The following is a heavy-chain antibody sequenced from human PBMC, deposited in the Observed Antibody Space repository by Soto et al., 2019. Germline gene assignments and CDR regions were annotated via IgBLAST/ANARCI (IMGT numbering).Heavy chain of an antibody. J-gene: IGHJ3*02. CDR3: ARGLAVGLWFGESKHDAFDI. V-gene: IGHV1-69*13. Sequence: ASVKVSCKASGGTFSSYAISWVRQAPGQGLEWMGGIIPIFGTANYAQKFQGRVTITADESTSTAYMELSSLRSEDTAVYYCARGLAVGLWFGESKHDAFDIWGQGTMVTVSS. D-gene: IGHD3-10*01. CDR2: IIPIFGTA. CDR1: GGTFSSYA.